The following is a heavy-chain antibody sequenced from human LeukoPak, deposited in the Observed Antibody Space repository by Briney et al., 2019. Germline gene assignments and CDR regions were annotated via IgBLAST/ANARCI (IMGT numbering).Heavy chain of an antibody. J-gene: IGHJ6*03. CDR2: IYYSGST. Sequence: SETLSLTCTVSGGSISSYYWSWIRQPPGKGLEWIGYIYYSGSTNYNPSLKSRVTISVDTSKNQFSLKLSSVTAADTAVYYCARDNWDIVVVPAANSHYYYYYMDVWGKGTTVTVSS. CDR1: GGSISSYY. V-gene: IGHV4-59*01. D-gene: IGHD2-2*01. CDR3: ARDNWDIVVVPAANSHYYYYYMDV.